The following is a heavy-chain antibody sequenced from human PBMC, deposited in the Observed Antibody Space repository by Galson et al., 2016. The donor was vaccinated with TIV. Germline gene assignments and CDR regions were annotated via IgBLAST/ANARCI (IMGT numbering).Heavy chain of an antibody. CDR3: ARGYGSDPDY. V-gene: IGHV1-69*05. CDR2: ILPISATT. D-gene: IGHD3-10*01. Sequence: SVKVSCKASGGTFNNYAINWVRQAPGQGLEWMGGILPISATTNYAQNFQGRVTITTDTTISTVYMDVSGLTYDDTAVYYCARGYGSDPDYWGQGTLVTVSS. CDR1: GGTFNNYA. J-gene: IGHJ4*02.